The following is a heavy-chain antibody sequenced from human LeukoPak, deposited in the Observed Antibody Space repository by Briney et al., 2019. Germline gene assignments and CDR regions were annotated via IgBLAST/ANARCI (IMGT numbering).Heavy chain of an antibody. V-gene: IGHV3-74*01. CDR1: GFTFSSYS. J-gene: IGHJ4*02. Sequence: PGGSLRLSCAASGFTFSSYSMNWVRQAPGKGLVWVSHINPDGTTTSYADSVKGRFTISRDNAQNTLYLQMNSLRAEDTAVYYCARGTALQDYWGQGTLVTVSS. CDR3: ARGTALQDY. D-gene: IGHD2/OR15-2a*01. CDR2: INPDGTTT.